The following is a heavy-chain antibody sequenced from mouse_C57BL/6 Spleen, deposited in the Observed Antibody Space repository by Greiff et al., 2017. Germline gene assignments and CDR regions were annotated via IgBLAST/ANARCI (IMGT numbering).Heavy chain of an antibody. V-gene: IGHV5-4*03. CDR1: GFTFSSYA. D-gene: IGHD1-1*01. Sequence: EVKLMESGGGLVKPGGSLKLSCAASGFTFSSYAMSWVRQTPEKRLEWVATISDGGSYTYYPDNVKGRFTISRDNAKNNLYLQMSHLKSEDTAMYYCARYKGTGYGSRGYYFDYWGQGTTLTVSS. CDR3: ARYKGTGYGSRGYYFDY. CDR2: ISDGGSYT. J-gene: IGHJ2*01.